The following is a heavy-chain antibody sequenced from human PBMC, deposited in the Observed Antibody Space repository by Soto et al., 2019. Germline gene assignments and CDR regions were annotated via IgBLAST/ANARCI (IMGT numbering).Heavy chain of an antibody. D-gene: IGHD3-16*02. Sequence: EVQLLESGGGLVQPGGSLRLSCAASGFTFTSFAMSWVRQAPGKGLEWVSYIGGRDGTILYADSVKGRFAISRDNSKNTLYLQANSLRAEDTAVYYCTRGPYRDTSSCFLPNYYFAMDVWGRGTTVTVSS. J-gene: IGHJ6*02. CDR2: IGGRDGTI. V-gene: IGHV3-23*01. CDR1: GFTFTSFA. CDR3: TRGPYRDTSSCFLPNYYFAMDV.